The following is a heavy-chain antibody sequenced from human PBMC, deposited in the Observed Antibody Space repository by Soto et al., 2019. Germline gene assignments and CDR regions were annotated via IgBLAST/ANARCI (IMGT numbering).Heavy chain of an antibody. V-gene: IGHV3-33*01. CDR3: ARDARASGWYVAMYV. D-gene: IGHD6-19*01. J-gene: IGHJ6*02. CDR1: GFTFDTYG. CDR2: IWYDGRNK. Sequence: QVQLVESGGGVFQPGRSLRLSCTASGFTFDTYGMHWVRQAPGKGLEWVAVIWYDGRNKYYAVSVKGRFTISRDSSTHTRYLQRNSLRAEDTAVYSGARDARASGWYVAMYVWGQGTTVSASS.